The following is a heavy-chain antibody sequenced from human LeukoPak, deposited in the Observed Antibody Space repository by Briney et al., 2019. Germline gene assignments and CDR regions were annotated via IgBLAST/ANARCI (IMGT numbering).Heavy chain of an antibody. J-gene: IGHJ4*01. V-gene: IGHV3-7*01. CDR2: IKPDGSEK. CDR3: ARGHFDVLAASYKWTPDY. Sequence: GGSLRLSCEASGFTFSSHHMNWVRQTPGKGLESVATIKPDGSEKYYVDSVKGRFTISRDNAKNSLSLQLNSLRVEDTAVYYCARGHFDVLAASYKWTPDYWGHGPWSPSPQ. CDR1: GFTFSSHH. D-gene: IGHD3-9*01.